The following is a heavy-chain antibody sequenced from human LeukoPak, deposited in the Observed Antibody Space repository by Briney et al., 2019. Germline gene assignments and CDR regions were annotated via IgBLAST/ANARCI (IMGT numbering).Heavy chain of an antibody. Sequence: GASVKVSCKASGGTFSSYAISWVRQAPGQGLEWMGGIIPIFGTANYAQKFQGRVTITADESTSTAYMELSSLRSEDTAVYYCAREYCSSTSCYGFDPRGQGTLVTVSS. CDR2: IIPIFGTA. CDR3: AREYCSSTSCYGFDP. V-gene: IGHV1-69*13. J-gene: IGHJ5*02. CDR1: GGTFSSYA. D-gene: IGHD2-2*01.